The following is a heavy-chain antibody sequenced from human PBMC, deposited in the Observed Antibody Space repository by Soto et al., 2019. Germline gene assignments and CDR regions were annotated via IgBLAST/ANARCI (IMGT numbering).Heavy chain of an antibody. CDR2: LLRSGSSA. J-gene: IGHJ5*02. D-gene: IGHD4-17*01. CDR3: AKDAISGDGIWLMDS. Sequence: VGSLRLSCAASGFTFRNYAMTWARQAPGKGLEWVSSLLRSGSSAYYADSVRGRFTIPSDTSANSLYLQMDNLRAEDTAIYYCAKDAISGDGIWLMDSWGQGTVVTVSS. V-gene: IGHV3-23*01. CDR1: GFTFRNYA.